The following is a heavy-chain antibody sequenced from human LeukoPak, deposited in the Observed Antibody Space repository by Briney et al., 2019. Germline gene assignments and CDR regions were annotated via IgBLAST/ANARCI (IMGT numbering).Heavy chain of an antibody. CDR1: GGSFSGYY. CDR3: ARSASYYDYVWGSYRPNWFDP. V-gene: IGHV4-34*01. CDR2: INHSGST. Sequence: PSETPSLTCAVYGGSFSGYYWSWIRQPPGKGLEWIGEINHSGSTNYNPSLKSRVTISLATSTNQFSLKLSSVTAADTAVYYCARSASYYDYVWGSYRPNWFDPWGQGTLVTVSS. D-gene: IGHD3-16*02. J-gene: IGHJ5*02.